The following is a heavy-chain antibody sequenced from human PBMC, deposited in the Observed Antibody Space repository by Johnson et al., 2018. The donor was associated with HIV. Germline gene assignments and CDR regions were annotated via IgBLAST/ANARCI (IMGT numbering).Heavy chain of an antibody. V-gene: IGHV3-13*01. CDR3: ARDHLRRSHAFDI. CDR2: IGTAGDT. D-gene: IGHD2-15*01. CDR1: GFTFSCYD. J-gene: IGHJ3*02. Sequence: VQLVESGGGLVQPGGSLRLSCAASGFTFSCYDVHWVRQATGKGLEWVSPIGTAGDTYYPGSVKGRFTISRDNSKNTLYLQMNSLRAEDTAVYYCARDHLRRSHAFDIWGQGTMVTVSS.